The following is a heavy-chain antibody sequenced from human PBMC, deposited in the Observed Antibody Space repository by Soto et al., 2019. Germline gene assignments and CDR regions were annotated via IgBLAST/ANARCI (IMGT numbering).Heavy chain of an antibody. V-gene: IGHV3-23*01. CDR3: AKDFGCSSTSCYLGLDY. CDR1: GFTFSSYA. Sequence: SLRLSCAASGFTFSSYAMSWVRQAPGKGLEWVSAISGSGGSTYYADSVKGRFTISRDNSKNTLYLQMNSLRAEDTAVYYCAKDFGCSSTSCYLGLDYWGQGTLVTVSS. J-gene: IGHJ4*02. D-gene: IGHD2-2*01. CDR2: ISGSGGST.